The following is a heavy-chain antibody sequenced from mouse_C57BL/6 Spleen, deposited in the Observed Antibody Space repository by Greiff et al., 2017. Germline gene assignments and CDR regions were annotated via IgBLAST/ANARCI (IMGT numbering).Heavy chain of an antibody. CDR1: GYTFTDYE. V-gene: IGHV1-15*01. CDR3: TRVNWFAY. CDR2: IDPETGGT. Sequence: QVHVKQSGAELVRPGDSVTLSCKASGYTFTDYEMNWVQQTPVNGLEWIGAIDPETGGTDYNQKFKGKAILTADKSSSQTYMELRSLTSEDSAVYCCTRVNWFAYWGQGTMVTVSA. J-gene: IGHJ3*01.